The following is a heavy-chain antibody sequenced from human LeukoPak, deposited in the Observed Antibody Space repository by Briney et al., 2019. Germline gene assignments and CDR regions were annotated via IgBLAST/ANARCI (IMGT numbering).Heavy chain of an antibody. V-gene: IGHV3-30*02. CDR3: AKEDIVVVPAASYYFDY. J-gene: IGHJ4*02. CDR1: GFTFSSYG. CDR2: IRYDGSNK. D-gene: IGHD2-2*01. Sequence: PGGSLRLSCAASGFTFSSYGMHWVRQAPGKGLEWVAFIRYDGSNKYYADSVKGRFTISRDNSKNTLYPQMNSLRAEDTAVYYCAKEDIVVVPAASYYFDYWGQGTLVTVSS.